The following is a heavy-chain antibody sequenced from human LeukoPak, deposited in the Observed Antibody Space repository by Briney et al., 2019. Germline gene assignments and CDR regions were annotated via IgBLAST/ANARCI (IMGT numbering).Heavy chain of an antibody. CDR2: ISYDGSNK. CDR1: GFTFSSYA. J-gene: IGHJ4*02. D-gene: IGHD2-2*01. V-gene: IGHV3-30*09. CDR3: ARARLRYCSSTSCIFDY. Sequence: WGSLRLSCAASGFTFSSYAMHWVRQAPGKGLEWVAVISYDGSNKYYADSVKGRFAISRDNSKNTLYLQMNSLRAEDTAVYYCARARLRYCSSTSCIFDYWGQGTLVTVSS.